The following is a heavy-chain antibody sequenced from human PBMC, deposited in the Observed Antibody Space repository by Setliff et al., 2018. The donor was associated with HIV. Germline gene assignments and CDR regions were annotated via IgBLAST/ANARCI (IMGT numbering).Heavy chain of an antibody. V-gene: IGHV1-2*02. J-gene: IGHJ4*02. D-gene: IGHD2-15*01. CDR3: ARSATFLEVGVAK. Sequence: ASVKVSCKASGYTFTDYFVHWVRQAPGQGLEWMGWINPNSGATNYVQDFQGRVTTTRDTSINTVYMELTSLRSDDTAIYYCARSATFLEVGVAKWGPGTLVTAPQ. CDR2: INPNSGAT. CDR1: GYTFTDYF.